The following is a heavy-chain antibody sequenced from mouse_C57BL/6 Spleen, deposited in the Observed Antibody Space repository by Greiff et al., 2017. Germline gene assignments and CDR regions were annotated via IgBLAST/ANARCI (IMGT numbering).Heavy chain of an antibody. D-gene: IGHD1-1*01. CDR3: AREGITTVPFDY. J-gene: IGHJ2*01. V-gene: IGHV1-64*01. CDR2: IHPNSGST. Sequence: VQLQQPGAELVKPGASVKLSCKASGYTFPSYWMHWVKQRPGQGLEWIGMIHPNSGSTNYNEKFKSKATLTVDKSSSTAYMQLSSLTSEDSAVYYCAREGITTVPFDYWGQGTTLTVSS. CDR1: GYTFPSYW.